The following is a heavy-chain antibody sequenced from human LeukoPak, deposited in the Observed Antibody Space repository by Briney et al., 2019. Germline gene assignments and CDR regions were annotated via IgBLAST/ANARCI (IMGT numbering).Heavy chain of an antibody. CDR2: VTSDGVT. D-gene: IGHD5/OR15-5a*01. Sequence: GGSLRLSCAASGFTFSNDWLHWVRQVPGKGLVWVSRVTSDGVTSYADSVKGRFAMSRDNAKNTLHLQMDSLRVEDTAVYYCLCLEATSTGLIDHWGQGTLVTVSS. J-gene: IGHJ4*02. V-gene: IGHV3-74*01. CDR3: LCLEATSTGLIDH. CDR1: GFTFSNDW.